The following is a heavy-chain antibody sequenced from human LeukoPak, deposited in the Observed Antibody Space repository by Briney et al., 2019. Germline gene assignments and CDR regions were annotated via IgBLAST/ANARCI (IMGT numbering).Heavy chain of an antibody. Sequence: SVKASCKASGGTFSSYAISWVRQAPGQGLEWMGRIIPILGIANYAQKFQGRVTITADKSTSTAYMELSSLRSEDTAVYYCARVNSSSPRGYYYYGMDVWGQGTTVTVSS. CDR2: IIPILGIA. CDR1: GGTFSSYA. V-gene: IGHV1-69*04. CDR3: ARVNSSSPRGYYYYGMDV. D-gene: IGHD6-6*01. J-gene: IGHJ6*02.